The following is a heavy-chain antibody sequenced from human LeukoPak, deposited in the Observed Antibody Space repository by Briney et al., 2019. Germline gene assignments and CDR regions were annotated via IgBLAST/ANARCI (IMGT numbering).Heavy chain of an antibody. CDR2: ISGSGGST. CDR1: GLTFSSYA. D-gene: IGHD6-19*01. CDR3: AKDDGGSIAVAGQFDY. Sequence: GGSLRLSCAASGLTFSSYAMSWVRQAPGKGLEWVSAISGSGGSTYYADSVKGRFTISRDNSKNTLYLQMNSLRAEDTAVYYCAKDDGGSIAVAGQFDYWGQGTLVTVSS. J-gene: IGHJ4*02. V-gene: IGHV3-23*01.